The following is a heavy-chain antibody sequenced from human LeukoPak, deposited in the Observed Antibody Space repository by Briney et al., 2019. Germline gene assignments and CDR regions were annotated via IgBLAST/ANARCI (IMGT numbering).Heavy chain of an antibody. CDR1: GYTFTSYG. CDR2: ITPYNGDR. Sequence: ASVKVSCKASGYTFTSYGITWVRQAPGQGLEWMGWITPYNGDRKYAQKLQGRVTMTTDTSTSTAYMELRSLRSDDTAVYFCARGARNYLDYWGQGTLVTVSS. V-gene: IGHV1-18*01. J-gene: IGHJ4*02. CDR3: ARGARNYLDY.